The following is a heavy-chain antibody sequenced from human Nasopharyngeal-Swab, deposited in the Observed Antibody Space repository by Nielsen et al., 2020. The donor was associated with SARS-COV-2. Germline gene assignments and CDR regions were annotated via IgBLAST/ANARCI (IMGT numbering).Heavy chain of an antibody. CDR3: ARDRSPYGSGSYLWFDP. Sequence: WVGQAPGQGLERMGWISAYSGNTNYVQKLQGRVTMTTDTSTSTAYMELRSLRSDDTAVYYCARDRSPYGSGSYLWFDPWGQGTLVTVSS. CDR2: ISAYSGNT. V-gene: IGHV1-18*01. D-gene: IGHD3-10*01. J-gene: IGHJ5*02.